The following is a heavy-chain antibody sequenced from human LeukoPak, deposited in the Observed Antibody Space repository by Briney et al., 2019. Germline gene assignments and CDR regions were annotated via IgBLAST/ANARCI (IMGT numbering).Heavy chain of an antibody. J-gene: IGHJ4*02. CDR3: ARDRWFYYDSSGYYASNLDFDY. CDR1: GFTFSSYS. Sequence: RGSLRLSCAASGFTFSSYSMNWVRQAPGKGLEWVSSISSSSSYIYYADSVKGRFTISRDNAKNSLYLQMNSLRAEDTAVYYCARDRWFYYDSSGYYASNLDFDYWGQGTLVTVSS. CDR2: ISSSSSYI. V-gene: IGHV3-21*01. D-gene: IGHD3-22*01.